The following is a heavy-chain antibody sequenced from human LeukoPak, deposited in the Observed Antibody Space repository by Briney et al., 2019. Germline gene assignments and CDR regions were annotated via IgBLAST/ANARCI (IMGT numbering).Heavy chain of an antibody. D-gene: IGHD3-3*01. V-gene: IGHV3-48*01. J-gene: IGHJ4*02. Sequence: GGSLRLSCAASGFTFSSYSMNWVRQAPGKGLEWVSYISSSSTIYYADSVKGRFTISRDNAKNSLYLQMNSLRAEDTAVYYCARDPAKFWSGHDYWGQGTLVTVSS. CDR1: GFTFSSYS. CDR2: ISSSSTI. CDR3: ARDPAKFWSGHDY.